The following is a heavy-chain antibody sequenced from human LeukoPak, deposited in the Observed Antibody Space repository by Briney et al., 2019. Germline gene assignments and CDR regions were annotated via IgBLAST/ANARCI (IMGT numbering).Heavy chain of an antibody. CDR3: ARSTWRYSLDF. V-gene: IGHV3-7*01. Sequence: SGGSLRLSCAASGFTFSNYWMNWVRQAPGKGLEWVANIKEEGSEKYYVDSVKGRFTISRGNAKNSLYLQMNSLRAEETAVYYCARSTWRYSLDFWGQGTLVSVST. CDR1: GFTFSNYW. CDR2: IKEEGSEK. D-gene: IGHD2-15*01. J-gene: IGHJ4*02.